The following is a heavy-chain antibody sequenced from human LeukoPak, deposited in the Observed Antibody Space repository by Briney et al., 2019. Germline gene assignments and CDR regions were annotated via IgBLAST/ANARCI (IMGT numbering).Heavy chain of an antibody. D-gene: IGHD6-13*01. CDR3: ARDNGSSWYGYYYYYYGMDV. CDR1: GFTFSSYS. Sequence: PGGSLRLSCAASGFTFSSYSMNWVRQAPGKGLEWVSSISSSSYIYYADSVKGRFTISRDNAKNSLYLQMNSLRAEDTAVYYCARDNGSSWYGYYYYYYGMDVWGQGTTVTVSS. V-gene: IGHV3-21*01. J-gene: IGHJ6*02. CDR2: ISSSSYI.